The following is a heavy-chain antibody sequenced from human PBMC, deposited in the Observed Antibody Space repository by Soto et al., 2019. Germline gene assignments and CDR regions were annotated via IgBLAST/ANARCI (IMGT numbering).Heavy chain of an antibody. CDR2: ISAYNGNT. CDR1: GYTFTSYG. Sequence: QVQLVQSGAEVKKPGASVKVSCKASGYTFTSYGISWVRQAPGQGLEWMGWISAYNGNTNYAQKLQGRVTMTTDTSTSTADMELRSLRSDDTAVYYCARARGGDYDFWSGYYAGSWFDPWGQGTLVTVSS. D-gene: IGHD3-3*01. CDR3: ARARGGDYDFWSGYYAGSWFDP. J-gene: IGHJ5*02. V-gene: IGHV1-18*01.